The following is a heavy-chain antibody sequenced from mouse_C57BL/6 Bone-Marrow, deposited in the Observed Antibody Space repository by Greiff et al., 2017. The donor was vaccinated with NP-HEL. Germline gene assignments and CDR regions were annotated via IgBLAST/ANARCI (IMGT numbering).Heavy chain of an antibody. CDR2: INPSNGGT. CDR3: ARWGLGTRGFDY. D-gene: IGHD2-2*01. J-gene: IGHJ2*01. CDR1: GYTFTSYW. Sequence: QVQLQQPGTELVKPGASVKLSCMASGYTFTSYWMHWVKQRPGQGLEWIGNINPSNGGTNYNEKFKSKATLTVDKSSSTAYMQLSSLTSEDSAVYYCARWGLGTRGFDYWGQGTTLTVSS. V-gene: IGHV1-53*01.